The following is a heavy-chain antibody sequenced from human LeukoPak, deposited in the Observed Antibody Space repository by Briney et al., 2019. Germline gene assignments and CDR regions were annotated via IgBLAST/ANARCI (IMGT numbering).Heavy chain of an antibody. CDR2: IYTSGST. D-gene: IGHD2-15*01. Sequence: SETLSLTCTVSGGSISSYYWSWIRQPPGKGLEWIGYIYTSGSTNYNPSLKSRVTISVDTSKNQFSLKLGSVTAADTAVYYCARQYCSGGSCSLDYWGQGTLVTVSS. CDR3: ARQYCSGGSCSLDY. CDR1: GGSISSYY. V-gene: IGHV4-4*09. J-gene: IGHJ4*02.